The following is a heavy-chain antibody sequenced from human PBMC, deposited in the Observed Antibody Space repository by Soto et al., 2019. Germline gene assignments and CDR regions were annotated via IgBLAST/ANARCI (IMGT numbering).Heavy chain of an antibody. D-gene: IGHD2-2*01. CDR1: GYTFTSYG. CDR3: ARENLVVIQAATQKYYYYYYGMDV. V-gene: IGHV1-18*04. J-gene: IGHJ6*02. Sequence: GASVKVSCKASGYTFTSYGISWVRQAPGQGLEWMGWISAYNGNTNYAQKLQGRVTMTTDTSTSTPYMELSSLRSDDTAVYCCARENLVVIQAATQKYYYYYYGMDVWGQGTTVTVS. CDR2: ISAYNGNT.